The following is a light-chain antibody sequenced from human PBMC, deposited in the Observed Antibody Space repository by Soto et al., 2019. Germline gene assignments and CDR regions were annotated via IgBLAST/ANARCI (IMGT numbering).Light chain of an antibody. CDR1: QSVSSN. CDR2: GAS. Sequence: EIVMTQSPATLSVSPGERATLSCRASQSVSSNLAWYQQKPCQGPRLLIYGASTRDTGIPARFSGSGSGTEFTLTISGLQSEDLAVYYCQQYNNWPPLTFGGGTKVEIK. J-gene: IGKJ4*01. CDR3: QQYNNWPPLT. V-gene: IGKV3-15*01.